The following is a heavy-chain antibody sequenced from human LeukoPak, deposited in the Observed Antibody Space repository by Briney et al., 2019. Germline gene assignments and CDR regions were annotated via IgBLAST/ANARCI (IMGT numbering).Heavy chain of an antibody. CDR3: ARGRKARLVYATVIARVHDY. CDR2: INHSGST. J-gene: IGHJ4*02. Sequence: SETLSLTCAVYGGSFSGYYWSWIRQPPGKGLEWIGEINHSGSTNYNPSLKSRVTISVDTSKNQFSLKLSSVTAADTAVYYCARGRKARLVYATVIARVHDYRGQGTLVTVSS. V-gene: IGHV4-34*01. D-gene: IGHD2-8*01. CDR1: GGSFSGYY.